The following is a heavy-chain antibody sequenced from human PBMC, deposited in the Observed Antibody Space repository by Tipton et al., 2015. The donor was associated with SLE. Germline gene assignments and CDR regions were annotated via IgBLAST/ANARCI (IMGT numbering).Heavy chain of an antibody. CDR3: ASLSRDGYINLAS. Sequence: TLSLTCTVSGGSISSSSYYWGWIRQPQGQGLEWIGSIYYSGSTYYNPTLKSRVTISADTSKNQFSLKLSSVTAADTAVYYCASLSRDGYINLASWGQGTLATVPS. D-gene: IGHD5-24*01. J-gene: IGHJ5*02. CDR2: IYYSGST. V-gene: IGHV4-39*07. CDR1: GGSISSSSYY.